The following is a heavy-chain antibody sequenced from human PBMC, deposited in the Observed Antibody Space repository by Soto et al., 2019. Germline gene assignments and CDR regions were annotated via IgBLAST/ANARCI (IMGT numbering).Heavy chain of an antibody. CDR2: IYYSGST. J-gene: IGHJ4*02. V-gene: IGHV4-59*01. Sequence: QVQLQESGPGLVKPSETLSLTCTVSGGSISSYYWSWIRQPPGKGLEWIGYIYYSGSTNYNPSLKSRVTISVDTSKNQCSLKLSSVTAADTAVYYCARVIYDYVWGSYLYYFDYWGQGTLVTVSS. CDR1: GGSISSYY. D-gene: IGHD3-16*02. CDR3: ARVIYDYVWGSYLYYFDY.